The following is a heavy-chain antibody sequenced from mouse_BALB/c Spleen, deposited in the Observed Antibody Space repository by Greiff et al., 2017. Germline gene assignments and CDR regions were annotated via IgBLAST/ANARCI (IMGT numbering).Heavy chain of an antibody. V-gene: IGHV1-31*01. CDR1: GYSFTGYY. CDR3: ARVFFTTAPYYAMDY. Sequence: VQLQQSGPELVKPGASVKISCKASGYSFTGYYMHWVKQSHVKSLEWIGRINPYNGATSYNQNFKDKASLTVDKSSSTAYMELHSLTSEDSAVYYCARVFFTTAPYYAMDYWGQGTSVTVSS. D-gene: IGHD1-2*01. J-gene: IGHJ4*01. CDR2: INPYNGAT.